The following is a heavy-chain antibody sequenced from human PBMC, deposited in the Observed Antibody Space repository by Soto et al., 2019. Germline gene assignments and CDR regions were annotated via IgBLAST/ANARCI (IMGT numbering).Heavy chain of an antibody. V-gene: IGHV4-31*03. D-gene: IGHD3-16*02. J-gene: IGHJ4*02. CDR1: GGSISSGGYY. CDR3: ARGPAWGSYRLVDY. CDR2: IYYSGST. Sequence: TLSLTCTVSGGSISSGGYYWSWIRQHPGKGLEWIGYIYYSGSTYYNPSLKSRVTISVDTSKNQFSLKLSSVTAADTAVYYCARGPAWGSYRLVDYWGQGTLVTVSS.